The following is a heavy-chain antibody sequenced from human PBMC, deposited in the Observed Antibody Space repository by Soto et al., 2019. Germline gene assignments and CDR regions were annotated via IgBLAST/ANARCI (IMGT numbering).Heavy chain of an antibody. CDR1: GGTFSNYA. V-gene: IGHV1-69*01. J-gene: IGHJ3*02. CDR2: FIPILDEA. D-gene: IGHD3-10*01. CDR3: ARKAESYGFDI. Sequence: QVQLVQSGAEVKKPGSSVKVSCKASGGTFSNYAINWVRQAPGQGLEWMGGFIPILDEANYAQNFRVRVTITADESPSTAYMELSGLRSEDTAMYYCARKAESYGFDIWGQGTLVTVSS.